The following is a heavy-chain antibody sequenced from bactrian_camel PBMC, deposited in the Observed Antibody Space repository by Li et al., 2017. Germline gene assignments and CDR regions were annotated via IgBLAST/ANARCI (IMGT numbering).Heavy chain of an antibody. J-gene: IGHJ4*01. D-gene: IGHD2*01. Sequence: HVQLVESGGGSVQAGGSLRLSCTASGFTFDDSDMAWYRQAPGNKCELVASRERDGKTFYADSVKGRFTVSRDNANGTLYLQLSSLKTDDTALYYCSKGPRNNGYNIRGQGTQVTVS. CDR2: RERDGKT. CDR1: GFTFDDSD. V-gene: IGHV3S63*01.